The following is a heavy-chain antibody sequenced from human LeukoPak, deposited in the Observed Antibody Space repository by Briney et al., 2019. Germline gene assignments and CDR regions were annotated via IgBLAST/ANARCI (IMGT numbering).Heavy chain of an antibody. CDR3: ARSQGTSYYYYYYRDV. CDR1: GGTFSSYA. V-gene: IGHV1-69*05. J-gene: IGHJ6*03. CDR2: IIPIFGTA. Sequence: SVRVSCKASGGTFSSYAISWVRQAPGQGLEWMGGIIPIFGTANYAQKFQGRVTITTDESTSTAYLELSSLRSEDTAVYYCARSQGTSYYYYYYRDVWGKGPTVTVSS.